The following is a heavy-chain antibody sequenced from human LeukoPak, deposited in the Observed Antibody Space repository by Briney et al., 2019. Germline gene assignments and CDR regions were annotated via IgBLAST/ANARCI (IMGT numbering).Heavy chain of an antibody. J-gene: IGHJ5*02. CDR1: GYTFTSYY. CDR2: INPTGGST. V-gene: IGHV1-46*01. D-gene: IGHD1-26*01. Sequence: GASVKVSCKASGYTFTSYYMHWVRLAPGQGLEWMGLINPTGGSTGCAQKFQGRVTMTRDMSTSTDYMELSSLRSEDTAIYYCARDNSVGDNAWWFDPWGQGTLVTVSS. CDR3: ARDNSVGDNAWWFDP.